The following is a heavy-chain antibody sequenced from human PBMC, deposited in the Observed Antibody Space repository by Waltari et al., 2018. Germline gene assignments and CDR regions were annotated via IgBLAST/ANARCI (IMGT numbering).Heavy chain of an antibody. J-gene: IGHJ6*03. CDR3: ARLPGATDYYYMDV. D-gene: IGHD1-26*01. Sequence: QVQLQQWGAGLLKPSETLSLTCAVYGGSFSGYYWSWIRQPPGKGLEWIGEINHSGSTNYNPSLKSRITISVDTSKSQFSLKLSSVTAADTAVYYCARLPGATDYYYMDVWGKGTTVTVSS. CDR2: INHSGST. V-gene: IGHV4-34*01. CDR1: GGSFSGYY.